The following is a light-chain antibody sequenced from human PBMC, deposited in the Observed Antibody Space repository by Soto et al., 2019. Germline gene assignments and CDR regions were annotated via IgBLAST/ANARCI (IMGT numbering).Light chain of an antibody. CDR1: QSVSSY. Sequence: EIVLTQSPATLSLSPGERATLSCRASQSVSSYLAWYQQKPGQAPRLLIYDASNRATGIPARFSGSGSGTDFTLTISRLEPEDFAVYYCQQYGGSPRTFGQGTKVE. J-gene: IGKJ1*01. V-gene: IGKV3-11*01. CDR3: QQYGGSPRT. CDR2: DAS.